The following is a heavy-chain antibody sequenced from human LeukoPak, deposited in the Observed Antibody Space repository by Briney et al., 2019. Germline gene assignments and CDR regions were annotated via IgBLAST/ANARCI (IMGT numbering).Heavy chain of an antibody. V-gene: IGHV3-9*01. J-gene: IGHJ4*02. D-gene: IGHD5/OR15-5a*01. CDR2: ISWNSGII. Sequence: QTGGSLRLSCAASGFKFDDFAMHWVRQGPGKGLEWVAGISWNSGIIGYADSVKGRFTISRGNGKNSVYLQMNSLRAEDTAVYYCARELYLTLDSWGQGTLVTVSS. CDR3: ARELYLTLDS. CDR1: GFKFDDFA.